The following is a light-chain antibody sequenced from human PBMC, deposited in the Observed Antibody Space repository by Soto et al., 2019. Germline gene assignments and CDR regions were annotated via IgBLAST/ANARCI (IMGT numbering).Light chain of an antibody. V-gene: IGKV3-15*01. Sequence: TQSPSSLSVSPGERATLSCRASQSLSSNLAWYQQKPGQAPRLLIYDASTRATGIPARFSGSGSGTDFTLTISSLQPEDFATYYCQLSDSSLTFGQGTRLEIK. CDR2: DAS. CDR3: QLSDSSLT. J-gene: IGKJ5*01. CDR1: QSLSSN.